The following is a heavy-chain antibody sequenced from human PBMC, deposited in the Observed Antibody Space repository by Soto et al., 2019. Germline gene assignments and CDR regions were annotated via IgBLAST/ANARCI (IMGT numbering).Heavy chain of an antibody. CDR2: MNPNSGNT. CDR3: ARANVRIHNIGATSLYYYYGMDV. Sequence: ASVKVSCKASGYTFTSYDINWVRQATGQGLEWMGWMNPNSGNTGYAQKFQGRVTMTRNTSISTAYMELSSLRSADTAVYYCARANVRIHNIGATSLYYYYGMDVWGQWTTVNV. D-gene: IGHD5-12*01. CDR1: GYTFTSYD. J-gene: IGHJ6*02. V-gene: IGHV1-8*01.